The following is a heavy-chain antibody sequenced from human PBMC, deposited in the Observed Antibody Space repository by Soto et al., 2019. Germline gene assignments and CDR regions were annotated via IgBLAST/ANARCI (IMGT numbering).Heavy chain of an antibody. D-gene: IGHD6-19*01. Sequence: EVQLVESGGGLVQPGGSLRLSCAASGFTFNSYWMHWVRQAPGKGLVWVSRINSDGSNTNYADSVKGRFTISRDNAKNRPDLQRNSLRAEDTAGYYCARRHSSGWYPNSWGQGTMVTVSS. CDR2: INSDGSNT. J-gene: IGHJ4*02. CDR1: GFTFNSYW. CDR3: ARRHSSGWYPNS. V-gene: IGHV3-74*01.